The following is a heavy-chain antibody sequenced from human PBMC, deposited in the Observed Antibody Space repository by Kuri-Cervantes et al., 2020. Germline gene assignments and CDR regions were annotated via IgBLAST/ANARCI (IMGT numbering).Heavy chain of an antibody. J-gene: IGHJ4*02. CDR2: IYPGDSDL. D-gene: IGHD3-22*01. CDR3: ARPLTYDSSGYFGD. CDR1: GYSFPHYW. Sequence: GGSLRLSCRGSGYSFPHYWIGWVRQMPGKGLEWMGIIYPGDSDLRYNPSFQGHVTISADKSISTAYLQWNSLRASDTAIYYCARPLTYDSSGYFGDWGQGTLVTVSS. V-gene: IGHV5-51*01.